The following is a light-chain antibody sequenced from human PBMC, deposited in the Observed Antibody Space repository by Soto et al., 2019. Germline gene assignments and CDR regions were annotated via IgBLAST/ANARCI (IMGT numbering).Light chain of an antibody. CDR3: QQHNQSPIT. J-gene: IGKJ5*01. Sequence: ERVMTRSPATLSVSPGETASLSCMASQSAGNFLAWYQQKPGQAPRXLIYYISTRATGIPARFSGSGSGTEFTLTINSLQSEDSEVYYCQQHNQSPITFGQGTRLEIK. CDR1: QSAGNF. V-gene: IGKV3D-15*01. CDR2: YIS.